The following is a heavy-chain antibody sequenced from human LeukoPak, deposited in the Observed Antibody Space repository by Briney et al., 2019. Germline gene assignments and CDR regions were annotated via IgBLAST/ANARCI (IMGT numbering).Heavy chain of an antibody. V-gene: IGHV4-30-4*01. CDR2: IYYSGST. D-gene: IGHD2-21*01. J-gene: IGHJ6*02. CDR3: ARGHIVVYYYYGMDV. Sequence: PSETLSLTCTVSGGSISSGDYYWSWIRQPPGKGLEWIGYIYYSGSTYYNPSLKSRVTTSVDTSKNQFSLKLSSVTAADTAVYYCARGHIVVYYYYGMDVWGQGTTVTVSS. CDR1: GGSISSGDYY.